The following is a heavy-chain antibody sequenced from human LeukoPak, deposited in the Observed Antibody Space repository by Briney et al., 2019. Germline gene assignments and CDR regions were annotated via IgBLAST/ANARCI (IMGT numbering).Heavy chain of an antibody. CDR1: GFTFSSYR. Sequence: GGSLRLSCAASGFTFSSYRMSWVRQAPGKGLEWVSSITSNSIYIYYTDSGKGRFTISRDNAKKSVYLQMNSLRAEDTAVYYCARWLPPASIDYWGQGTLVTVSS. CDR2: ITSNSIYI. J-gene: IGHJ4*02. D-gene: IGHD2-2*01. V-gene: IGHV3-21*01. CDR3: ARWLPPASIDY.